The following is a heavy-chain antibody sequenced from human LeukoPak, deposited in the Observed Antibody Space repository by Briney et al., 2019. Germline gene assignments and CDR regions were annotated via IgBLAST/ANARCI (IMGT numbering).Heavy chain of an antibody. CDR3: GRAGPVTKDHFMDV. V-gene: IGHV3-7*01. CDR1: GFTFTDYW. CDR2: IYLDGSRA. Sequence: GGSLRLSCAVSGFTFTDYWMSWARQSPGKGLEWVANIYLDGSRAYYVDSVKGRFTISRDNAKNSLFLQMNSLSAEDTAVYYCGRAGPVTKDHFMDVWGKGTTVTVSS. D-gene: IGHD2-2*01. J-gene: IGHJ6*03.